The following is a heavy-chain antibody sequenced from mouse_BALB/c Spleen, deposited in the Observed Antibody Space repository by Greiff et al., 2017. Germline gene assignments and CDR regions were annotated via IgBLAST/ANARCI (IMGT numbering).Heavy chain of an antibody. V-gene: IGHV14-1*02. CDR2: IDPENGNT. CDR3: AYYDGFAY. D-gene: IGHD1-1*01. J-gene: IGHJ3*01. Sequence: VQLKESGPELVKPGASVKMSCKASGFNIKDYYMHWVKQRPEQGLEWIGWIDPENGNTIYDPKFQGKASITADTSSNTAYLQLSSLTSEDTAVYYCAYYDGFAYWGQGTLVTVSA. CDR1: GFNIKDYY.